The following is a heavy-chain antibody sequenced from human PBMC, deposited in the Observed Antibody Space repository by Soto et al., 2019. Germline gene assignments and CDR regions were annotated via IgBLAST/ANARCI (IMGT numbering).Heavy chain of an antibody. CDR3: ARGGAARPSSRDYYYYGMDV. V-gene: IGHV3-21*01. D-gene: IGHD6-6*01. Sequence: EVQLVESGGGLVKPGGSLRLSCAASGFTFSSYSMNWVRQAPGKGLDWVSSISSSSSYIYYADSVKGRFTISRDNAKNSLYLQMNSLRAEDTAVYYCARGGAARPSSRDYYYYGMDVWGQGTTVTVSS. CDR2: ISSSSSYI. J-gene: IGHJ6*02. CDR1: GFTFSSYS.